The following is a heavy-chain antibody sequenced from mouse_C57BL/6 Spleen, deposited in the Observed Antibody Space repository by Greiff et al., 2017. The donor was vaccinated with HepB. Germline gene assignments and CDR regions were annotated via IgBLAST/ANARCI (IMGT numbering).Heavy chain of an antibody. D-gene: IGHD6-2*01. CDR2: INPYNGDT. V-gene: IGHV1-20*01. CDR3: ARDLVSLYAMDY. J-gene: IGHJ4*01. Sequence: EVQRVESGPELVKPGDSVKISCKASGYSFTGYFMNWVMQSHGKSLEWIGRINPYNGDTFYNQKFKGKATLTVDKSSSTAHMELRSLTSEDSAVYYCARDLVSLYAMDYWGQGTSVTVSS. CDR1: GYSFTGYF.